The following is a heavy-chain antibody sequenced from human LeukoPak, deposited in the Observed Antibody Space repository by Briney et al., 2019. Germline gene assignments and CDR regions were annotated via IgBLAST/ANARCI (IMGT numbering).Heavy chain of an antibody. V-gene: IGHV3-73*01. J-gene: IGHJ6*03. D-gene: IGHD6-13*01. CDR3: TRGAAAGYYYMDV. Sequence: GGSLRLSCAASGFTFSGSAMHWVRQASGKGLEWVSRIRSKANSYATAYAASVKGRFTISRDDSKNTAYLQMNSLKTEDTAVYYCTRGAAAGYYYMDVWGKGTTVTVSS. CDR1: GFTFSGSA. CDR2: IRSKANSYAT.